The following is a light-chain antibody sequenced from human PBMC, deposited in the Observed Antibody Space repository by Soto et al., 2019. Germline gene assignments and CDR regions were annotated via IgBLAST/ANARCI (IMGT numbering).Light chain of an antibody. CDR1: QSVSSN. V-gene: IGKV3-15*01. J-gene: IGKJ2*01. CDR3: QQSSSTPYT. Sequence: EIVMTQSPATLSVSPGERATLSCRASQSVSSNLAWYQQKPGQAPRFLIFHASTRATGIPARFSGSGSGTEFTLTISNVQPEDFATYYCQQSSSTPYTFGQGTKLEIK. CDR2: HAS.